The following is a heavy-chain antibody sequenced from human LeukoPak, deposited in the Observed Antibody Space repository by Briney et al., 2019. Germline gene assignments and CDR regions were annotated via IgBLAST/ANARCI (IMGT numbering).Heavy chain of an antibody. V-gene: IGHV3-23*01. CDR2: ISGSGGST. J-gene: IGHJ1*01. CDR1: GFTFSSYA. D-gene: IGHD3-10*01. CDR3: ANDAKQYYYGSGSEYFQH. Sequence: PGGSLRLSCAASGFTFSSYAMSWVRQAPGKGLEWVSAISGSGGSTYYADSVKGRFTISRDNSKNMLYLQMNSLRAEDTAVYYCANDAKQYYYGSGSEYFQHWGQGTLVTVSS.